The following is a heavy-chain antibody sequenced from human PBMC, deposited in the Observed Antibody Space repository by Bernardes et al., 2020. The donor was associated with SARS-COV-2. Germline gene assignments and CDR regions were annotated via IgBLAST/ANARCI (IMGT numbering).Heavy chain of an antibody. D-gene: IGHD6-13*01. CDR3: ARDGPGQQLAKNYYGMDV. CDR2: INTNTGNP. Sequence: ASVKVSCMASGYTFTSYAMNWVRQAPGQGLEWMGWINTNTGNPTYAQGFTGRFVFSLDTSVSTAYLQISSLKAEDTAVYYCARDGPGQQLAKNYYGMDVWGQGTTVTVSS. CDR1: GYTFTSYA. V-gene: IGHV7-4-1*02. J-gene: IGHJ6*02.